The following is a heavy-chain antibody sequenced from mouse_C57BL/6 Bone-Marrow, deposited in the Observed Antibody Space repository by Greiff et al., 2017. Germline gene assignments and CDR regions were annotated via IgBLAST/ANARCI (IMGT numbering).Heavy chain of an antibody. CDR2: INPGSGGT. CDR3: ARLRAYYSNPFAY. J-gene: IGHJ3*01. Sequence: VQLQQSGAELVRPGPSVKVSCKASGYAFTNYLIEWVKQRPGQGLEWIGVINPGSGGTNYNEKFKGKATLTADKSSSTAYMQISSLTSEDSAVYFCARLRAYYSNPFAYWGQGTLVTVSA. D-gene: IGHD2-5*01. V-gene: IGHV1-54*01. CDR1: GYAFTNYL.